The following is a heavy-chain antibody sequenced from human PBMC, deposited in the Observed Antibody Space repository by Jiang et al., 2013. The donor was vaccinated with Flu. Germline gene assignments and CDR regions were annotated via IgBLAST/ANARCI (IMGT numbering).Heavy chain of an antibody. J-gene: IGHJ4*02. CDR3: TAHDYGDFRAR. CDR2: VKRKSDGGTT. D-gene: IGHD4-17*01. V-gene: IGHV3-15*01. CDR1: GFTFDNAW. Sequence: VQLLESGGGLVKPGESLRLSCVASGFTFDNAWMNWVRQAPGKGLEWVGRVKRKSDGGTTDYAAPVKGRFIVSRDDPKDTLYLQMSSLKIEDTAIYYCTAHDYGDFRARWGQGTLVTVSS.